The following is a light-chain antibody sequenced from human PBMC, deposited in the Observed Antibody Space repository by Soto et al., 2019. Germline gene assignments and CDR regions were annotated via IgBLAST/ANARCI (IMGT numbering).Light chain of an antibody. J-gene: IGLJ1*01. CDR2: DVY. Sequence: QSVLTRPRSVSGSPGQSVTISCTGTSSNVGGYNYVSWYQHHPGKAPKLVIYDVYNRPSGVPDRFSGSKSDNTASLTISGLQAEDEADYFCKSYAGSNTYVFGSGTKVTVL. V-gene: IGLV2-11*01. CDR1: SSNVGGYNY. CDR3: KSYAGSNTYV.